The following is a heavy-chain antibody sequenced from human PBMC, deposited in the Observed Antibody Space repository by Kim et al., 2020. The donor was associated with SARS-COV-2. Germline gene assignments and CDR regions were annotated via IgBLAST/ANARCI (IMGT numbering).Heavy chain of an antibody. V-gene: IGHV3-30*03. J-gene: IGHJ4*01. D-gene: IGHD6-19*01. CDR2: ISADESNK. Sequence: GGSLRLSCAGSGFTFGSAHMHWVRQAPGKGLEWVALISADESNKDYVDSVKGRFTVSRDNSQNTLFLQIDSLTAEDTAVYYCARRGHSCGRAGTFDNWG. CDR3: ARRGHSCGRAGTFDN. CDR1: GFTFGSAH.